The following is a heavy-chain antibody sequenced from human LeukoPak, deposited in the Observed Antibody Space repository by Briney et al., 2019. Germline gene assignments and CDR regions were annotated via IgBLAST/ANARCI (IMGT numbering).Heavy chain of an antibody. V-gene: IGHV3-30*02. CDR1: GFTFSSYG. D-gene: IGHD6-13*01. CDR3: AKDGSWTLYSSSWYLDY. CDR2: IRYDGSNK. J-gene: IGHJ4*02. Sequence: GGSLRLSCAASGFTFSSYGMHWVRQAPGKGLECVAFIRYDGSNKYYADSVKGRFTISRDNSKNTLYLQMNSLRAEDTAVYYCAKDGSWTLYSSSWYLDYWGQGTLVTVSS.